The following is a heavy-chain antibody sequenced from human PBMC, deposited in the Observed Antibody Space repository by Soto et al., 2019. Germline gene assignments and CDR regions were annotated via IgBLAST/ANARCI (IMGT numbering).Heavy chain of an antibody. Sequence: QVQLQQWGAGLLTPSETLSLTCAVSGGSFSGYFWSWIRQPPGKGLEWIGEITHIGSTNYNPSLKSRVNISVDTSKNQFSLRVSSVTAADTAVYYCARGSSRSSWYLQHWGQGTLVTVSS. J-gene: IGHJ1*01. CDR3: ARGSSRSSWYLQH. D-gene: IGHD6-13*01. CDR2: ITHIGST. V-gene: IGHV4-34*01. CDR1: GGSFSGYF.